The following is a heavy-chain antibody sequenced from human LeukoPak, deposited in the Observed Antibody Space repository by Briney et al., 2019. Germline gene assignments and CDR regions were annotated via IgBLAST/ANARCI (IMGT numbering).Heavy chain of an antibody. V-gene: IGHV3-48*04. CDR1: GFTFSSYW. Sequence: PGGSLRLSCAASGFTFSSYWMSWVRQAPGKGLEWISYISSTSSTIDYADSVKGRFTISRDNAKSSLYLQMNTLRAEDTAVYYCAKDASARWFGELSRWFDPWGQGTLVTVSS. CDR2: ISSTSSTI. D-gene: IGHD3-10*01. CDR3: AKDASARWFGELSRWFDP. J-gene: IGHJ5*02.